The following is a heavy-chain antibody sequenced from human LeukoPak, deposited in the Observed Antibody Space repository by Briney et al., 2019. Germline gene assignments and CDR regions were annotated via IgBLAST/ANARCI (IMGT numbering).Heavy chain of an antibody. Sequence: GGSLRLSCAASGFTFSSYWMSWVRQAPGKGLKWVANIKQDGSEKYYVDSVKGRFTISRDNAKNSLYLQMNSLRAEDTAVYYCARDRRVEWLLPPAGYYFDYWGQGTLVTVSS. V-gene: IGHV3-7*01. CDR2: IKQDGSEK. D-gene: IGHD3-22*01. CDR1: GFTFSSYW. CDR3: ARDRRVEWLLPPAGYYFDY. J-gene: IGHJ4*02.